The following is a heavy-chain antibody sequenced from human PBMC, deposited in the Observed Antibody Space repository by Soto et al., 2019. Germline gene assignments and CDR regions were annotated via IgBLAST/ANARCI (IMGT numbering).Heavy chain of an antibody. CDR3: ARDREATLLIFYV. CDR2: IIFHDGTA. J-gene: IGHJ3*01. D-gene: IGHD5-12*01. V-gene: IGHV1-69*01. CDR1: GDTLSSPA. Sequence: QMQLVQSGAEVKPPGSSVKVSCKASGDTLSSPALAWVRQAPGQGLEWMGGIIFHDGTANYAQNFQGRVTITADESTSTSYLEVSSLGLNDTAVYYCARDREATLLIFYVWGQGTAVIVTP.